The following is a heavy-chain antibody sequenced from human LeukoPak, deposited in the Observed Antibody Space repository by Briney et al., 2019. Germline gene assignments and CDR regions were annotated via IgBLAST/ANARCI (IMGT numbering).Heavy chain of an antibody. CDR3: ARQRERAGTGY. Sequence: PSETLSLTCTVSGGSISSSSYYWGWIRQPPGKGLEWIGSIYYSGSTYYNPSLKSRVTISVDTSKNQFSLKLSSVTAADTAVYYCARQRERAGTGYWGQGTLVTVSS. J-gene: IGHJ4*02. D-gene: IGHD6-19*01. CDR2: IYYSGST. CDR1: GGSISSSSYY. V-gene: IGHV4-39*01.